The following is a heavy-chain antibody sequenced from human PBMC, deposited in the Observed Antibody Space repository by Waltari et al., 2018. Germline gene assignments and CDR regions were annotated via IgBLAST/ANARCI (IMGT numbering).Heavy chain of an antibody. Sequence: QVQLQQWGAGLLKPSETLSLTCAVYGGSFSGSYWSWIRQPPGTGLEWIGEITHSGSTNYNPSLKSRVTISVDTSKNQFSLKLSSVTAADTAVYYCARNRVGYCSSTSCSQRHGMDVWGQGTTVTVSS. J-gene: IGHJ6*02. CDR3: ARNRVGYCSSTSCSQRHGMDV. V-gene: IGHV4-34*01. D-gene: IGHD2-2*01. CDR2: ITHSGST. CDR1: GGSFSGSY.